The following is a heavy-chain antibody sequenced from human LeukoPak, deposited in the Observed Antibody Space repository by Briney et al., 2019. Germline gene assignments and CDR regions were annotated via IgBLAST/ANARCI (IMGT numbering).Heavy chain of an antibody. J-gene: IGHJ4*02. Sequence: SVKVSCKASGGTFSSYAISWVRQAPGQGLEWMGGIIPIFGTANYAQKFQVRVTITADESTSTAYMGLSSLRSADTAVYYCAKSYRGYSGYDGDYWGQGALVTVSS. CDR2: IIPIFGTA. V-gene: IGHV1-69*13. D-gene: IGHD5-12*01. CDR3: AKSYRGYSGYDGDY. CDR1: GGTFSSYA.